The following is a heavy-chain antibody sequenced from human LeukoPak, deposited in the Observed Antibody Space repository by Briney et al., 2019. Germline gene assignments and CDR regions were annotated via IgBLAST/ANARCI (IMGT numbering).Heavy chain of an antibody. V-gene: IGHV3-74*01. CDR3: ARESYDFWSGYFRRHGNWFDP. Sequence: TGGSLRLSCAASGFTFSSYWMHWVRQAPRKGLGWVSRINSDGSSTSYADSVKGRFTISRDNAKNTLYLQMNSLRAEDTAVYYCARESYDFWSGYFRRHGNWFDPWGQGTLVTVSS. J-gene: IGHJ5*02. CDR2: INSDGSST. D-gene: IGHD3-3*01. CDR1: GFTFSSYW.